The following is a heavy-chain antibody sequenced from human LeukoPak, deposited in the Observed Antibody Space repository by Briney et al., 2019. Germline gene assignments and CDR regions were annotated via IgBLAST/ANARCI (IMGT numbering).Heavy chain of an antibody. D-gene: IGHD3-10*01. CDR1: GYTFTVFH. CDR2: INPNSGGT. CDR3: ARWTTMVRTFDI. J-gene: IGHJ3*02. V-gene: IGHV1-2*02. Sequence: ASVKVSCKASGYTFTVFHMHWVRQAPGQGLEWMGRINPNSGGTNYAQKFQGRVTMTRGTAITTAYMELSRLRSDDTAVYYCARWTTMVRTFDIWGQGTMVTVSS.